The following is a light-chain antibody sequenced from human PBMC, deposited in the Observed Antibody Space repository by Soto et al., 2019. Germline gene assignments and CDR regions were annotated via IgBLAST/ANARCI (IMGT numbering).Light chain of an antibody. CDR3: LQDYDYPRT. CDR2: AAS. Sequence: ASQMTQCPSSLSASVGDRVTITCRARQGIRNELICFQQRTGNAPTLLISAASRLQSGVPSRFSGRGSGTDFTHTISSLQPEDFATYYCLQDYDYPRTFGQGTKVDIK. V-gene: IGKV1-6*01. J-gene: IGKJ1*01. CDR1: QGIRNE.